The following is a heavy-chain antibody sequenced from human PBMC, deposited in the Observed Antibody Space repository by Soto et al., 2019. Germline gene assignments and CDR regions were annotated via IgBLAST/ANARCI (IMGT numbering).Heavy chain of an antibody. J-gene: IGHJ4*02. D-gene: IGHD6-13*01. CDR2: IVPIYRTA. CDR1: GGTFSSYR. Sequence: WASVKVSCKASGGTFSSYRINWVRQAPGQGLEWVGGIVPIYRTADYAQKFQGRVTITADESARTSYMELRSLKPQDTAVYYCVRDSGAKLSSSWGQGTLVTVSS. CDR3: VRDSGAKLSSS. V-gene: IGHV1-69*13.